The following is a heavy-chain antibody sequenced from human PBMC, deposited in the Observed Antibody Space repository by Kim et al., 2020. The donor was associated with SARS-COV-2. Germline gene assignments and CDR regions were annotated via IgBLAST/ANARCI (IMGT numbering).Heavy chain of an antibody. CDR3: ARRRIVATIRDAFDI. V-gene: IGHV5-10-1*01. D-gene: IGHD5-12*01. J-gene: IGHJ3*02. Sequence: PSFQGNVTISADKSISTAYLQWSSLKASDTAMYYCARRRIVATIRDAFDIWGQGTMVTVSS.